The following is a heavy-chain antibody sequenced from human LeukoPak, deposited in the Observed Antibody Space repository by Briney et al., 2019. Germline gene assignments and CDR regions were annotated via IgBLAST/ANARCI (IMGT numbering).Heavy chain of an antibody. Sequence: SETLSLTCTVSGGSISSYYWSWIRQPPGKGLEWIGYIYYSGSTNCNPSLKSRVTISVDTSKNQFSLKLSSVTAADTAVYYCARANSGDYGPSYYYYGMDVWGQGTTVTVSS. V-gene: IGHV4-59*01. CDR3: ARANSGDYGPSYYYYGMDV. J-gene: IGHJ6*02. CDR1: GGSISSYY. D-gene: IGHD4-17*01. CDR2: IYYSGST.